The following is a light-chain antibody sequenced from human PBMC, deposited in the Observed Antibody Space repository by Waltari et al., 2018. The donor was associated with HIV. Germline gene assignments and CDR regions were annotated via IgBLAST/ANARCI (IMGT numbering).Light chain of an antibody. CDR2: SNN. Sequence: QSVLTQPPSASGTPGQRVTIPCSGSSPNIGSNTLNWYQQLPGTAPKHLIYSNNQRPSGVADRFSGSKSGTSASLAISGLQSEDEADYYCAAWDDSLNGVVFGGGTKLTVL. CDR3: AAWDDSLNGVV. CDR1: SPNIGSNT. V-gene: IGLV1-44*01. J-gene: IGLJ2*01.